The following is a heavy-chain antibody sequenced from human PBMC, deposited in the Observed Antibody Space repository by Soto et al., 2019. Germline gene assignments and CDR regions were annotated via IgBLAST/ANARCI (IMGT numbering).Heavy chain of an antibody. CDR2: IWYDGSNK. J-gene: IGHJ4*02. D-gene: IGHD4-17*01. Sequence: SLRLSCAASGFTFSSYGMHWVRQAPGKGLEWVAVIWYDGSNKYYADSVKGRFTISRDNSKNTLYLQMNSLRAEDTAVYYCARGLAYGDYCFDYWGQGTLVTVSS. CDR3: ARGLAYGDYCFDY. CDR1: GFTFSSYG. V-gene: IGHV3-33*01.